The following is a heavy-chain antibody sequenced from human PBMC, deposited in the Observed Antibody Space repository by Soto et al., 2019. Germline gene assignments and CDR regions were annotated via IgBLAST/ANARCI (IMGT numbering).Heavy chain of an antibody. CDR1: GFSFSTHA. CDR3: AGYRPSTY. CDR2: VNDVADTT. V-gene: IGHV3-23*01. D-gene: IGHD5-18*01. Sequence: PGGSLRLSCAASGFSFSTHAMNWVRQAPGKGLERVSIVNDVADTTYYAESVKGRFTISRDNSKKILYLQMDSVRGEDTAVYYCAGYRPSTYWGQGTLVTVSS. J-gene: IGHJ4*02.